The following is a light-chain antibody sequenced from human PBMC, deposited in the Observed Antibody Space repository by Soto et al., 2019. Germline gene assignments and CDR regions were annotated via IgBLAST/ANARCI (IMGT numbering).Light chain of an antibody. CDR3: NSYTTGSTYV. CDR1: SSDVGAYNY. J-gene: IGLJ1*01. V-gene: IGLV2-14*03. Sequence: QSALTQPASVSGSPGQSIAISCTGTSSDVGAYNYVSWYQQHPGKAPKLMIYDVSNRPSGVSNRFSGSKSGNTASLTISGLQAEDEADYYCNSYTTGSTYVFGTVTKVTVL. CDR2: DVS.